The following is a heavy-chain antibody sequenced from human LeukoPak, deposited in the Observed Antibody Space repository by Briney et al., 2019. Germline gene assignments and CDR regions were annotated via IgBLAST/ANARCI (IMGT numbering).Heavy chain of an antibody. CDR1: GFTFSSYS. J-gene: IGHJ4*02. Sequence: PGGSLRLSCAASGFTFSSYSMNWVRQAPGKGLEWVSSISSSSSYIYYADSVKGRFTISRDNAKNSLYLQMNSLRAEDTAVYYCARGSKMYQLRWGAFDYWGRGTLVTVPS. D-gene: IGHD2-2*01. CDR3: ARGSKMYQLRWGAFDY. V-gene: IGHV3-21*01. CDR2: ISSSSSYI.